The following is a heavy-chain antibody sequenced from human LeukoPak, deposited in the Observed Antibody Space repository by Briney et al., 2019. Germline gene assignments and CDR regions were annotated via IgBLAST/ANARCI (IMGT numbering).Heavy chain of an antibody. Sequence: SETPSLTCIVSNGSINSHYWTWIRQPPGKGLEWIGNVYYSGSTNYNPSFKSRVTISVDTSKNQLSLKLSSVTAADTAVYYCARQRGEHDYWGQGTLVTVSS. J-gene: IGHJ4*02. CDR3: ARQRGEHDY. V-gene: IGHV4-59*11. D-gene: IGHD3-10*01. CDR1: NGSINSHY. CDR2: VYYSGST.